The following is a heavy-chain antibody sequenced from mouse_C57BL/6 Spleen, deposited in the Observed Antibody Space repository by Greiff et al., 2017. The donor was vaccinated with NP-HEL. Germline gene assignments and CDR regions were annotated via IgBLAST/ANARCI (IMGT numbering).Heavy chain of an antibody. CDR2: ISSGGSYT. CDR1: GFTFSSYG. CDR3: ARQNYGSGNDY. V-gene: IGHV5-6*01. D-gene: IGHD1-1*01. J-gene: IGHJ2*01. Sequence: EVKVVESGGDLVKPGGSLKLSCAASGFTFSSYGMSWVRQTPDKRLEWVATISSGGSYTYYPDSVKGRFTISRDNAKNTLYLQMSSLKSEDTAMYYCARQNYGSGNDYWGQGTTLTVSS.